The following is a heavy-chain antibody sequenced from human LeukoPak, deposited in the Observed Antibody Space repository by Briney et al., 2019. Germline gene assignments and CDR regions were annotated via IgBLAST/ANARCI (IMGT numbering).Heavy chain of an antibody. Sequence: GESLKISCAGYGYTFSTYYIGWVRQMPGKGLEWMAIIHPGGSDIRYSPSFQGQVTISADKYINTAYLQWTSLKASDTAMYYCATHNTVWPVFWGLGTLVTVSS. CDR2: IHPGGSDI. J-gene: IGHJ4*02. V-gene: IGHV5-51*01. CDR3: ATHNTVWPVF. D-gene: IGHD1-14*01. CDR1: GYTFSTYY.